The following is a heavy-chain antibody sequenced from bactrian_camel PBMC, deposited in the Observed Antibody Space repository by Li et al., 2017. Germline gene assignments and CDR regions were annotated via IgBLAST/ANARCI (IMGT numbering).Heavy chain of an antibody. CDR1: GFTFSSYD. D-gene: IGHD3*01. V-gene: IGHV3S40*01. Sequence: VQLVESGGGLVQPGGSLRLSCAASGFTFSSYDMSWVRQAPGKGLEWVSISNTRGDTYYPDSVKGRFTMSRDNARNTLYLQMNSLKTEDTAVYYCAADHRGSAYWGQGTQVTVS. J-gene: IGHJ4*01. CDR3: AADHRGSAY. CDR2: SNTRGDT.